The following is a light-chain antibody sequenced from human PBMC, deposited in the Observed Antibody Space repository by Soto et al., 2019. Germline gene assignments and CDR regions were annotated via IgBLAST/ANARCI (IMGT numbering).Light chain of an antibody. J-gene: IGLJ2*01. CDR1: SGHSSYA. CDR3: QTWGTGFQV. CDR2: LNNDGSH. Sequence: QSVLTQSPSASASLGASVKLTCTLSSGHSSYAIAWHQMQPGKGPRYLMDLNNDGSHTKGDGIPDRFSGSSSGAECYLIISSLQSEDEADYYCQTWGTGFQVFGGGTKLTVL. V-gene: IGLV4-69*01.